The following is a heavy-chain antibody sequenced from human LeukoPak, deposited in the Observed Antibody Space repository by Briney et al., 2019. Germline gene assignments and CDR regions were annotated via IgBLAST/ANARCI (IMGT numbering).Heavy chain of an antibody. CDR1: GFTFGDYA. D-gene: IGHD1-26*01. CDR2: IRSKAYGGTT. CDR3: SRTGVGGDDY. V-gene: IGHV3-49*03. J-gene: IGHJ4*02. Sequence: GGSLRLSCTASGFTFGDYAMSWFRQAPGKGLERVGFIRSKAYGGTTEYAASVKGRFTISRDDSKSIAYLQMNSLKTEDTAVYYCSRTGVGGDDYWGQGTLVTVSS.